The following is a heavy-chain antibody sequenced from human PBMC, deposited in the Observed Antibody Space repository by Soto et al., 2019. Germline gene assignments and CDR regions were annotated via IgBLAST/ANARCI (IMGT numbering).Heavy chain of an antibody. Sequence: QVHLVQSGAEVKKPGASVKVSCKGSGYGFTTYGITWVRQAPGQGLEWMAWISAHNGNTNYALKLQGRVTVTRNTSPSPAHMALRSLRSDDTAVYYCARGRYGDYWGQGALVTVSS. J-gene: IGHJ4*02. CDR1: GYGFTTYG. CDR3: ARGRYGDY. V-gene: IGHV1-18*01. D-gene: IGHD1-1*01. CDR2: ISAHNGNT.